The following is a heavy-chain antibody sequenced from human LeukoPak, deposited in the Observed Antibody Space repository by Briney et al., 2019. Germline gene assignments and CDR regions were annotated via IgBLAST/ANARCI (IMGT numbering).Heavy chain of an antibody. CDR1: GFTFSSYA. Sequence: GGSLRLSCAASGFTFSSYAMSWVRQAPGKGLEWVSAISGSGGSTYYADSVKGRFTISRDNSKNTLYLQMNSLRAEDTAVYYCTSLIFGVVMGNYWGQGTLVTVSS. D-gene: IGHD3-3*01. CDR3: TSLIFGVVMGNY. V-gene: IGHV3-23*01. CDR2: ISGSGGST. J-gene: IGHJ4*02.